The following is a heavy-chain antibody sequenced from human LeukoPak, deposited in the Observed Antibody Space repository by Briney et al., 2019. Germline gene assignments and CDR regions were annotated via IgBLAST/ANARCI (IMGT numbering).Heavy chain of an antibody. CDR1: GGSISSYY. CDR2: IYYSGST. CDR3: AIGRPGYFDY. Sequence: PSETLSLTCTVSGGSISSYYWSWIRQPPGKGLEWIGYIYYSGSTNYNPSLKSRVTISVDTSKNQFSLKLSSVTAADTAVYYCAIGRPGYFDYWGQGTLVTVSS. J-gene: IGHJ4*02. V-gene: IGHV4-59*01.